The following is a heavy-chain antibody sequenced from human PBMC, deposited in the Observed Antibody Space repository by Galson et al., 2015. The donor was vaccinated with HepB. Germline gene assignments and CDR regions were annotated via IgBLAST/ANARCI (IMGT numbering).Heavy chain of an antibody. J-gene: IGHJ5*02. CDR1: GYNFANFG. D-gene: IGHD1-26*01. Sequence: SVKVSCKVSGYNFANFGVSWVRQAPGQGLEWMGWISGYNGYTEYAQRVQGRVTMATDTSTNTAYMELRSLTSDDTAVYYCGRARNGNSPPDLWGQGTLVTVSS. V-gene: IGHV1-18*01. CDR3: GRARNGNSPPDL. CDR2: ISGYNGYT.